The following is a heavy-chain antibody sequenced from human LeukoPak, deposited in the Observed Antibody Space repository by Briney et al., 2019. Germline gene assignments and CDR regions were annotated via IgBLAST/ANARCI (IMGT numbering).Heavy chain of an antibody. D-gene: IGHD5-24*01. J-gene: IGHJ6*03. V-gene: IGHV1-18*04. CDR3: ARNTYGYKFSMDV. CDR2: ITAFNGNT. Sequence: ASVKVSCKASGFALYKYNIVWVRQAPGQGLEWVGWITAFNGNTNYAQKVQGRVTMTTDTSTSTSYMELRNLRSDDTAVYYCARNTYGYKFSMDVWGKGTTVIISS. CDR1: GFALYKYN.